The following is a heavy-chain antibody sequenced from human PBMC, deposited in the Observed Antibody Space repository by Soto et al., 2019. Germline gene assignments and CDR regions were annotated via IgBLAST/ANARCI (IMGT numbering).Heavy chain of an antibody. CDR3: AKMGDSSGSYFDY. Sequence: PWGSLRLSCAASGVTFSSYAMSWFRQSPGKGLEWVSAISGSGGSTYYADSVKGRFTISRDNSKNTLYLQMNSLRAEDTAVYYCAKMGDSSGSYFDYWGRGTLVTVSS. CDR2: ISGSGGST. D-gene: IGHD3-22*01. V-gene: IGHV3-23*01. J-gene: IGHJ4*02. CDR1: GVTFSSYA.